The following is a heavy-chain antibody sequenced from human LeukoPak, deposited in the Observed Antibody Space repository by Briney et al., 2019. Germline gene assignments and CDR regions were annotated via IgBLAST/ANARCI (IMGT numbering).Heavy chain of an antibody. CDR1: GGSISSSSYY. CDR3: ARRRDGYNGNWYFDL. V-gene: IGHV4-39*07. D-gene: IGHD5-24*01. CDR2: IYYSGST. J-gene: IGHJ2*01. Sequence: SETLSLTCTVSGGSISSSSYYWGWIRQPPGKGLEWIGSIYYSGSTYYNPSLKSRVTISVDTSKNQFSLKLSSVTAADTAVYYCARRRDGYNGNWYFDLWGRGTLVTVSS.